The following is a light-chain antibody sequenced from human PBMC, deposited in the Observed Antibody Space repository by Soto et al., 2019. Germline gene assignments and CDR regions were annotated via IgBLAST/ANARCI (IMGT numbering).Light chain of an antibody. CDR2: AAS. J-gene: IGKJ1*01. Sequence: IQMTQSPSTLSGSVGDRVTITCRASQGIRNALGWYQQKPGKAPKLLIYAASSLQSGAPSRFSGSGSGTDFTLTISGLHPEDFATYYCLQDYNYPRTFGQGTKV. CDR1: QGIRNA. V-gene: IGKV1-6*01. CDR3: LQDYNYPRT.